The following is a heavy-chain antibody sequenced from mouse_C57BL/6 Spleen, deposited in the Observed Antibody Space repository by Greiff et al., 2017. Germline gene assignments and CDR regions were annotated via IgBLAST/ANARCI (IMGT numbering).Heavy chain of an antibody. CDR2: INPGSGGT. Sequence: VQLQQSGAELVRPGTSVKVSCKASGYAFTNYLIEWVKQRPGQGLEWIGVINPGSGGTNYNEKFKGKATLTADKSSSTAYMQLSSLTSEDSAVDFCARNGDYEGVAYWGQGTLVTVSA. CDR1: GYAFTNYL. J-gene: IGHJ3*01. V-gene: IGHV1-54*01. CDR3: ARNGDYEGVAY. D-gene: IGHD2-4*01.